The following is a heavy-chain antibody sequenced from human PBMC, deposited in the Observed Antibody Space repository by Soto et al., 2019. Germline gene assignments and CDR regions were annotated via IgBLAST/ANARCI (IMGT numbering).Heavy chain of an antibody. CDR1: GFTFGGYA. D-gene: IGHD4-4*01. V-gene: IGHV3-23*01. CDR3: TKGSRGYTNYFFDS. Sequence: GGSLRLSCAASGFTFGGYAMTWVRQAPGKGLEWVAAISGSGASTFFADSVRGRFVISRDNSKNTVYLQMSSLRAEDTAIYYRTKGSRGYTNYFFDSWGQGTLVTVSS. CDR2: ISGSGAST. J-gene: IGHJ4*02.